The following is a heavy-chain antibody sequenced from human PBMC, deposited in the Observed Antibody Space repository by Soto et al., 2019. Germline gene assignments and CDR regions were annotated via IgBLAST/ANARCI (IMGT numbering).Heavy chain of an antibody. CDR3: ARDRTDSGYYTNWLDP. V-gene: IGHV1-69*06. D-gene: IGHD3-22*01. J-gene: IGHJ5*02. CDR2: IIPIFGTT. Sequence: SVKVSCKASGGTFGSDAITWVRQAPGPGLEWVGRIIPIFGTTNYAQNLQGRVTISADKSTLASYMELHSLTSDDTALYYCARDRTDSGYYTNWLDPWGQGTQVTVSS. CDR1: GGTFGSDA.